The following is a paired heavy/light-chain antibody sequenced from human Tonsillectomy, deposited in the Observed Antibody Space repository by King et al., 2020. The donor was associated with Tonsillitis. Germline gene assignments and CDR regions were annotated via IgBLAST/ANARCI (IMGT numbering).Light chain of an antibody. J-gene: IGKJ1*01. CDR3: LQYNTYPRT. Sequence: DIQMTQSPSSLSASIGDRVTITCRASQGIRNDLGWYQQRPGRAPKRLIYAASTLQSGAPSRFSGSGSGTQFTLTINSLQPEDFATYYCLQYNTYPRTFGQGTKVEFK. CDR1: QGIRND. CDR2: AAS. V-gene: IGKV1-17*01.
Heavy chain of an antibody. Sequence: QVQVVESGGGVGQPGRSLRLSCAASGFTFTDYAIHWVRQAPGKGLEWVAVISPDENYRYYADSVKGRFTISRDNSKNTVYLQMKSLRTADTAVYYCARDSGEDYYDSSGYYPGVYWGQGTLVTVSS. CDR2: ISPDENYR. CDR1: GFTFTDYA. V-gene: IGHV3-30*04. CDR3: ARDSGEDYYDSSGYYPGVY. J-gene: IGHJ4*02. D-gene: IGHD3-22*01.